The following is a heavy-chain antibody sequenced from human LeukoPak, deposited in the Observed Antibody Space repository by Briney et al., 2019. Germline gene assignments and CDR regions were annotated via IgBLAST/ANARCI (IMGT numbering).Heavy chain of an antibody. J-gene: IGHJ4*02. CDR2: INPNSGGT. CDR3: ARAQYYYGSGGLQYYFDY. V-gene: IGHV1-2*02. CDR1: GGTFSSYA. D-gene: IGHD3-10*01. Sequence: GASVKVSCKASGGTFSSYAISWVRQAPGQGLEWMGWINPNSGGTNYAQKFQGRVTMTRDTSISTAYMELSRLRSDDTAVYYCARAQYYYGSGGLQYYFDYWGQGTLVTVSS.